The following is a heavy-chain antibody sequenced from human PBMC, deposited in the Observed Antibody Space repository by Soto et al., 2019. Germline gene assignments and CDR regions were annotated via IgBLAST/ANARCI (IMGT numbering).Heavy chain of an antibody. V-gene: IGHV1-2*02. CDR3: GRGRSGQIVVFY. D-gene: IGHD1-26*01. CDR2: IGPESGVT. CDR1: GYTFTGHY. J-gene: IGHJ4*02. Sequence: SVKVSCKASGYTFTGHYIHWVRQAPQQGPEWMGEIGPESGVTRYAQKFRGRVTMTMDTSITTVYMELRNLSPDDTAVYYCGRGRSGQIVVFYWGQGTPVTVSS.